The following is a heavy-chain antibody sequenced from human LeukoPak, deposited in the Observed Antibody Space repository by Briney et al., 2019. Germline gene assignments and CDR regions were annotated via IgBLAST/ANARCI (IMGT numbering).Heavy chain of an antibody. J-gene: IGHJ4*02. CDR3: ARVHPGTMIVD. Sequence: PSETLSLTCTVSGGSISSYYWSWIRQPPGKGLEWIGYIYYSGSTNYNPSLKSRVTISVDTSKNQFSLKLSSVTAADTAVYYCARVHPGTMIVDWGQGTLVTASS. D-gene: IGHD3-22*01. CDR2: IYYSGST. CDR1: GGSISSYY. V-gene: IGHV4-59*01.